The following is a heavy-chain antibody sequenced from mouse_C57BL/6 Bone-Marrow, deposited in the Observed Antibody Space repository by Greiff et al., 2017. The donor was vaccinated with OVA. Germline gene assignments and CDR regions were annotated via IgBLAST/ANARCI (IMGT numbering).Heavy chain of an antibody. V-gene: IGHV1-64*01. CDR1: GYTFTSYW. CDR2: IHPNSGST. D-gene: IGHD1-1*02. CDR3: ARDNGGSYVDY. J-gene: IGHJ2*01. Sequence: LQLQQPGAELVKPGASVKLSCTASGYTFTSYWMHWVKQRPGQGLEWIGMIHPNSGSTNYNEKFKSKATLTVDKSSSTAYMQLSSLTSEDSAVYYCARDNGGSYVDYWGQGTTLTVSS.